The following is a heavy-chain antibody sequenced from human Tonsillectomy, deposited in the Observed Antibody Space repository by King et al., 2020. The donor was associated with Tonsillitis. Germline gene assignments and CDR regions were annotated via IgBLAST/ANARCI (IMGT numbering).Heavy chain of an antibody. Sequence: HVQLVESGAEVKKPGASVKVSCKASGYTFTGYYMHWVRQAPGQGLEWMGWINPNSGGTNYAQKFQGRVTMTRDTSISTAYMELSRLRSDDTAVYYCAFTWGDGELNAFDIWGQGTMVTVSS. CDR2: INPNSGGT. CDR3: AFTWGDGELNAFDI. D-gene: IGHD3-10*01. J-gene: IGHJ3*02. V-gene: IGHV1-2*02. CDR1: GYTFTGYY.